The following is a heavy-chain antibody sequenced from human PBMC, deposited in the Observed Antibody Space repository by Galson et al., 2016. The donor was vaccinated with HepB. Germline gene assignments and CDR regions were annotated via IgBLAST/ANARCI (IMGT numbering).Heavy chain of an antibody. CDR1: GYTFSNYY. CDR3: ARDRVWFGELYGMDV. D-gene: IGHD3-10*01. CDR2: INPSGGST. V-gene: IGHV1-46*01. Sequence: SCKASGYTFSNYYMHWVRQAPGQGLEWMGKINPSGGSTSYAQKFQGRVTMTRDTSTSTVYMELSSLRSEDTAVYYCARDRVWFGELYGMDVWGQGTTVTVSS. J-gene: IGHJ6*02.